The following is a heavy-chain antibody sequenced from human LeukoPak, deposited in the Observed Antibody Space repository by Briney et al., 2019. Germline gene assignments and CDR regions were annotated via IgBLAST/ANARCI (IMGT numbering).Heavy chain of an antibody. Sequence: PGGSLRLSCEASGFTFSGYWMHWVRQAPGKGLVWVSRINSDGSITSYADSVKGRLTISRDNAKNTLYLQMKSLRAEDTAVYYCARDRYSSGLDYWGQGTLVTVSS. J-gene: IGHJ4*02. V-gene: IGHV3-74*01. CDR2: INSDGSIT. CDR3: ARDRYSSGLDY. CDR1: GFTFSGYW. D-gene: IGHD6-19*01.